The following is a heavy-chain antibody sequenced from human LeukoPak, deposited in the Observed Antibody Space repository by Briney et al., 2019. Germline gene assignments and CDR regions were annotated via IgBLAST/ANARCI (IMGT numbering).Heavy chain of an antibody. J-gene: IGHJ5*02. V-gene: IGHV4-59*01. Sequence: SETLSLTCTVSGGSISSYYWSWIRQPPGKGLEWIGYIYYSGSTNYNPSLKSRVTISVDTSKNQFSLKLSSVTAADTAVYYRARTGTREFDPWGQGTLVTVSS. CDR1: GGSISSYY. CDR2: IYYSGST. D-gene: IGHD1-7*01. CDR3: ARTGTREFDP.